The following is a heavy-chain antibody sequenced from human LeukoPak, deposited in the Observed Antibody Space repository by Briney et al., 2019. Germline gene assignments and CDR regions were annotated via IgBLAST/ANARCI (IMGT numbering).Heavy chain of an antibody. D-gene: IGHD3-3*01. CDR1: GYTFTGYY. J-gene: IGHJ6*02. CDR2: INPNSGGT. V-gene: IGHV1-2*02. CDR3: ARGITIFGVVYYYGMDV. Sequence: GASVKVSCKASGYTFTGYYMHWVRQAPGQGLEWMGWINPNSGGTNYAQKFQGRVTMTRDTSISTAYMELSRLRSDDTAVYYCARGITIFGVVYYYGMDVWGQGTTVTVSS.